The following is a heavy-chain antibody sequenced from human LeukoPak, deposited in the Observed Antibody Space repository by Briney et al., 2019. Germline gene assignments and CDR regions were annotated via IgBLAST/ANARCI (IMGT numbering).Heavy chain of an antibody. V-gene: IGHV3-30*18. CDR2: ISYDGSNR. CDR3: AKLITGSGNDDY. Sequence: PGRSLRLSCAASGFTFSTYGMHWVRQAPGKGLEWVAVISYDGSNRSYADSVKGRFTISRDNSKNTLYLQMNSLRAEDTAVYYCAKLITGSGNDDYWGQGTLVTVSS. D-gene: IGHD3-10*01. CDR1: GFTFSTYG. J-gene: IGHJ4*02.